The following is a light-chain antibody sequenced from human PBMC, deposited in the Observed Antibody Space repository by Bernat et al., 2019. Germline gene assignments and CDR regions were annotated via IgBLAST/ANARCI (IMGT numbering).Light chain of an antibody. Sequence: QAGLTQPPSVSKGLRQTATLTCSGNSNNVGNEGAAWLQQHQGHPPKLLSYRNNNRPSGISERFSASSAGNTASLTITGLQPEDEADYYCSAWDDSLTLWVCGGGTKLTVL. CDR2: RNN. V-gene: IGLV10-54*04. CDR3: SAWDDSLTLWV. J-gene: IGLJ3*02. CDR1: SNNVGNEG.